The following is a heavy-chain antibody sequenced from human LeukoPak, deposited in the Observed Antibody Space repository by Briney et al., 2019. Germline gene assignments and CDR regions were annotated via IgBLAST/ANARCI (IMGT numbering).Heavy chain of an antibody. CDR2: IYHSGST. D-gene: IGHD3-10*01. V-gene: IGHV4-38-2*02. Sequence: SETLSLTCTVSGYSISSGYYWGWIRQPPGKGLEWIGSIYHSGSTYYTPSLKSRVTISVDTSKNQFSLKLSSVTAADTAVYYCARDQLLWFGELQMAYGMDVWGKGTTVTVSS. CDR3: ARDQLLWFGELQMAYGMDV. J-gene: IGHJ6*04. CDR1: GYSISSGYY.